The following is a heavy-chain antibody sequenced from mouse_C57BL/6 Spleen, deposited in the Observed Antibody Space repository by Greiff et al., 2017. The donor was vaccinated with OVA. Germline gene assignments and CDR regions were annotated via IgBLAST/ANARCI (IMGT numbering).Heavy chain of an antibody. CDR2: INYDGSST. Sequence: EVNVVESEGGLVQPGSSMKLSCTASGFTFSDYYMAWVRQVPEKGLEWVANINYDGSSTYYLDSLKSRFIISRDNAKNILYLQMSSLKSEDTATYYCARERGYYYGSSYWYFDVWGTGTTVTVSS. CDR1: GFTFSDYY. D-gene: IGHD1-1*01. CDR3: ARERGYYYGSSYWYFDV. J-gene: IGHJ1*03. V-gene: IGHV5-16*01.